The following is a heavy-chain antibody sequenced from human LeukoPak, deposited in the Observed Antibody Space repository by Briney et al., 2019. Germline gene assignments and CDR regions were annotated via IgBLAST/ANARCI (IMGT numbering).Heavy chain of an antibody. CDR2: IWYDGSNK. CDR3: AAPGSGYYRDAWDY. CDR1: GFTFSSYG. J-gene: IGHJ4*02. V-gene: IGHV3-33*01. D-gene: IGHD3-3*01. Sequence: PGRSLRLSCAASGFTFSSYGMHWVRQAPGKALEWVAVIWYDGSNKYYADSVKGRFTISRDNSKNTLYLQMNSLRAEDTAVYYCAAPGSGYYRDAWDYWGQGTLVTVSS.